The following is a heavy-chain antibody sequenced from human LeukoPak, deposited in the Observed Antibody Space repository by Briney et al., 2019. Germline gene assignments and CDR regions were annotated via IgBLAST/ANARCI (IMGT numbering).Heavy chain of an antibody. D-gene: IGHD6-13*01. CDR1: GFTFNTYW. CDR2: INTDGRIT. J-gene: IGHJ6*02. Sequence: PGGSLRLSCAASGFTFNTYWMHWVRQAPGKGLVWVSRINTDGRITNYADSVKGRFTISRENAKNSLYLQMNSLRAGDTAVYYCARDGYSSSWPYYYYGMDVWGQGTTVTVSS. CDR3: ARDGYSSSWPYYYYGMDV. V-gene: IGHV3-74*01.